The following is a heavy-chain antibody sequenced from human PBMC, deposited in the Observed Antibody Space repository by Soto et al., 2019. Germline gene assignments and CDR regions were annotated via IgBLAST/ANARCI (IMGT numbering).Heavy chain of an antibody. CDR3: AREIRYYDRGYFDY. CDR2: ISSSSSTI. D-gene: IGHD3-22*01. CDR1: GFTFSSYS. Sequence: GGSLRLSCAASGFTFSSYSMNWVRQAPGKGLEWVSYISSSSSTIYYADSVKGRFTISRDNAKNSLYLQMNSLRDEDTAVYYCAREIRYYDRGYFDYWGQGTLVTVSS. V-gene: IGHV3-48*02. J-gene: IGHJ4*02.